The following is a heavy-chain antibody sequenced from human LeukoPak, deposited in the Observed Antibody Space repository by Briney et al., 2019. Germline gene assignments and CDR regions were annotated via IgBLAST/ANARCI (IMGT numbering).Heavy chain of an antibody. CDR2: IQNDVNHK. J-gene: IGHJ4*02. D-gene: IGHD4/OR15-4a*01. Sequence: GGSLSLSCAVSAFTSSSYAMHWVRHPPGKGLEWVAFIQNDVNHKNYADSVKGRSTIHRHNSKNTPYLQMNRQRPETRAIYSCEKEAVMVLTTHSRDYWVRGTVVTVT. CDR3: EKEAVMVLTTHSRDY. CDR1: AFTSSSYA. V-gene: IGHV3-30*02.